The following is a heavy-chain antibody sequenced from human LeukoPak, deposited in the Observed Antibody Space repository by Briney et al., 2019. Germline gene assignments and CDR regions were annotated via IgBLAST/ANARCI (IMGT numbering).Heavy chain of an antibody. Sequence: QSGGSLRLSCAASGFTFGNYWMHWVRQASGKGLVWVSSLNSDGSARSYADSVKGRFTISRDSAQNTVYLQMDSLRVDDTAVYYCTSDALLEYCTGNGCSHSDLWGQGILVTVSS. CDR2: LNSDGSAR. V-gene: IGHV3-74*01. CDR3: TSDALLEYCTGNGCSHSDL. D-gene: IGHD2-8*02. CDR1: GFTFGNYW. J-gene: IGHJ4*02.